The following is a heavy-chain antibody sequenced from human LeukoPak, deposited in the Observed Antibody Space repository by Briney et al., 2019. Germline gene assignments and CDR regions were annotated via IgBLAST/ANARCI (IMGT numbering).Heavy chain of an antibody. V-gene: IGHV4-34*01. CDR2: IDHTGRS. CDR3: WRPRPCSSKFCAGYMDV. D-gene: IGHD6-13*01. J-gene: IGHJ6*04. CDR1: GESLSGYY. Sequence: SETLPLTCAVYGESLSGYYWTWIRQPPAKGLEGIGEIDHTGRSKYNPSLQSRVALSVDKSQNQFSMELRSVTPADTALYLCWRPRPCSSKFCAGYMDVWGRGTTVIVSS.